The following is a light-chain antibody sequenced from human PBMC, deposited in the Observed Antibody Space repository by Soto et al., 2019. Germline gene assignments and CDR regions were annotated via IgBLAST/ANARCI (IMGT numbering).Light chain of an antibody. V-gene: IGLV2-14*01. CDR3: ASYTTTNILL. Sequence: QSALTQPASVSGSPGQSITISCSGPTTDIHDFNSISWYQHHPGIAPKLIAYDVTRRPSGVSRRFSGSKSGLTASLTISGLQDEDEADYFCASYTTTNILLFGTATKLTVL. J-gene: IGLJ6*01. CDR1: TTDIHDFNS. CDR2: DVT.